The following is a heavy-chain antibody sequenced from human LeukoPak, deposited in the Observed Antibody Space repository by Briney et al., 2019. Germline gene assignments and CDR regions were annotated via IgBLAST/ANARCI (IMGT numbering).Heavy chain of an antibody. Sequence: SETLSLTCTVSGGSISSRSYYWGWIRQPPRKGLEWIANIYYSGDTYYNPSLKSRVTISVDTSKNQFSLKLSSVTAVDTAVYYCARHEAVVPAAIENWFDPWGQGTLVTVSS. CDR3: ARHEAVVPAAIENWFDP. J-gene: IGHJ5*02. CDR1: GGSISSRSYY. V-gene: IGHV4-39*01. D-gene: IGHD2-2*02. CDR2: IYYSGDT.